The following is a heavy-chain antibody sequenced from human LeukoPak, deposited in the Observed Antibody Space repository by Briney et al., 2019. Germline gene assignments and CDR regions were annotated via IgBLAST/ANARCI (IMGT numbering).Heavy chain of an antibody. J-gene: IGHJ6*02. CDR1: GFTFSSYA. Sequence: GGSLRLSCAASGFTFSSYAMHRVRQAPGKGLEWVAVISYDGSNKYYADSVKGRFTISRDNSKNTLYLQMNSLRAEDTAVYYCASPGDMITFGGVAAGMDVWGQGTTVTVSS. CDR3: ASPGDMITFGGVAAGMDV. D-gene: IGHD3-16*01. CDR2: ISYDGSNK. V-gene: IGHV3-30-3*01.